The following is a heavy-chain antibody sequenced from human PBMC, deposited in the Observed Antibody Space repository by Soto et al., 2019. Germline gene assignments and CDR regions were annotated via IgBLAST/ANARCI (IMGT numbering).Heavy chain of an antibody. J-gene: IGHJ6*02. D-gene: IGHD3-16*01. V-gene: IGHV3-30*04. Sequence: QVQLVESGGGVVQPGGSLRLSCAASGFPFTTHPMHWVRQAPGKGLEWLAVITENGKNKFYTDSLKGRLTISRDNSKNTFYLQLNGLGADDTAVYYCAREKLQLRAGMDVWGQGTTVTVS. CDR3: AREKLQLRAGMDV. CDR2: ITENGKNK. CDR1: GFPFTTHP.